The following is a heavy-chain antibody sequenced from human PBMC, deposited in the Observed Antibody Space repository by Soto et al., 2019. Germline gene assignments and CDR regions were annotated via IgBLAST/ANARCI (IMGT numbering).Heavy chain of an antibody. CDR1: GFTFSNAW. V-gene: IGHV3-15*07. CDR2: IKSKTDGGTT. Sequence: EVQLVESGGGLVKPGGSLRLSCAASGFTFSNAWMNWVRQAPGKGLEWVGRIKSKTDGGTTDYAAPVKGRFTISRDDSKNTLYLQMNSLKTEDTAVYYCTTDTDYDFWSGYYIVTLNPDYYGMDVWGQGTTVTVSS. D-gene: IGHD3-3*01. CDR3: TTDTDYDFWSGYYIVTLNPDYYGMDV. J-gene: IGHJ6*02.